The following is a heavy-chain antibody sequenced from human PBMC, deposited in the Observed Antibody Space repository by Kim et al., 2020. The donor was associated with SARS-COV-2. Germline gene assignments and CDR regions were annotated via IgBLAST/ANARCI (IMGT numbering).Heavy chain of an antibody. V-gene: IGHV3-30*18. Sequence: GGSLRLSCAASGFTFSSYGMHWVRQAPGKGLEWVAVISYDGSNKYYADSVKGRFTISRDNSKNTLYLQMNSLRAEDTAVYYCAKDRHNGVCYLWGQGTLVTVSS. CDR3: AKDRHNGVCYL. J-gene: IGHJ4*02. CDR1: GFTFSSYG. CDR2: ISYDGSNK. D-gene: IGHD2-8*01.